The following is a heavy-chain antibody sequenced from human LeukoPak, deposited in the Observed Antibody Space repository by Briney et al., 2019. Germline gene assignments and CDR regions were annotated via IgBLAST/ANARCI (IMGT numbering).Heavy chain of an antibody. CDR3: AKAWRYGDYGPFDY. J-gene: IGHJ4*02. Sequence: GGSLRLSCAASGFTFSSYAMSWVRQAPGKGLEWVSAISGSGGSTYYADSVKGRFTISRDNSKNTLYLQMNSLRAEDTVVYYCAKAWRYGDYGPFDYWGQGTLVTVSS. D-gene: IGHD4-17*01. V-gene: IGHV3-23*01. CDR2: ISGSGGST. CDR1: GFTFSSYA.